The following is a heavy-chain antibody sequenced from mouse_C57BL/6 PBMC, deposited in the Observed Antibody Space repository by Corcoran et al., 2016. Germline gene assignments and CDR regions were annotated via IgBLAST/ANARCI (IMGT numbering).Heavy chain of an antibody. CDR2: IYPGDGDT. V-gene: IGHV1-80*01. Sequence: QVQLQQSGAELVKPGASVKISCKASGYAFSSYWMNWVKQRPGKGLEWIGQIYPGDGDTNYNGKFKGKATLTADKSSSTAYMQLSSLTSEDSAVYFCARGNYGSSLYWYYDVWGTGTTVTVS. J-gene: IGHJ1*03. D-gene: IGHD1-1*01. CDR3: ARGNYGSSLYWYYDV. CDR1: GYAFSSYW.